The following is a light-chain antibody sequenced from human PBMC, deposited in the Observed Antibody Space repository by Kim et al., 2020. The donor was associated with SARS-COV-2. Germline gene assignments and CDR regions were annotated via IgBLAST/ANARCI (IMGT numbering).Light chain of an antibody. CDR3: QVWDTVNDHPV. CDR1: NIGGKS. J-gene: IGLJ3*02. Sequence: SYELTQPPSVSVAPGKPATITCGGSNIGGKSVHWYQQKSGQAPVLVIHFDNDRPSGIPERFSGSNSGNPATLTINRVEAGDEADYYCQVWDTVNDHPVFGGGTQLTVL. V-gene: IGLV3-21*04. CDR2: FDN.